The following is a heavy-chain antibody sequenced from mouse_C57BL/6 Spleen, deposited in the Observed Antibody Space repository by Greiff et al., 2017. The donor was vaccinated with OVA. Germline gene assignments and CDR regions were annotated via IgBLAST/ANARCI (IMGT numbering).Heavy chain of an antibody. V-gene: IGHV1-64*01. J-gene: IGHJ1*03. D-gene: IGHD1-1*01. CDR2: IHPNSGST. CDR3: ARTPAMTTVGDWYFDV. Sequence: VQLQQPGAELVKPGASVKLSCKASGYTFTSYWMHWVKQRPGQGLEWIGMIHPNSGSTNYNEKFKSKATLTVDKSSRTAYMQLSSLTSEDSAVYYCARTPAMTTVGDWYFDVWGTGTTVTVAS. CDR1: GYTFTSYW.